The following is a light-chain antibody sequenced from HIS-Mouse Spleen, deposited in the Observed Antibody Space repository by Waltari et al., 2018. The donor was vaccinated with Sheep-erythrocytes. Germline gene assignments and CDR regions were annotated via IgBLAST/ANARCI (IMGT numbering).Light chain of an antibody. CDR1: RRYVGGYNS. CDR2: DVS. V-gene: IGLV2-11*01. J-gene: IGLJ1*01. CDR3: CSYAGSYNHV. Sequence: QSALTQPRSVSGSPGQSVTISCPGTRRYVGGYNSVSWYQQHPGKAPKLMIYDVSKRPSGVPDRFSGSKSGNTASLTISGLQAEDEADYYCCSYAGSYNHVFATGTKVTVL.